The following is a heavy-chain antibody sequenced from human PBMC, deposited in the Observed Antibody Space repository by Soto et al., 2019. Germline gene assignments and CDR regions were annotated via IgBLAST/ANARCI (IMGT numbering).Heavy chain of an antibody. CDR1: GFPLSSYA. V-gene: IGHV3-23*01. J-gene: IGHJ2*01. CDR3: AKVRCSGGSCYLSDWYFDL. Sequence: PGGSLRLSCAASGFPLSSYAMSWVRQAPGKGLEWVSAISGSGGSTYYADSVKGRFTISRDNSKNTLYLQMNSLRAEDTAVYYCAKVRCSGGSCYLSDWYFDLWGRGTLVTVSS. D-gene: IGHD2-15*01. CDR2: ISGSGGST.